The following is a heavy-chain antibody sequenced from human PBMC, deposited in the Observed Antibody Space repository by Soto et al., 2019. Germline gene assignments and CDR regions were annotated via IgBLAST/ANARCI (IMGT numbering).Heavy chain of an antibody. V-gene: IGHV1-18*01. CDR1: GYTFTSYG. CDR3: ARDRSRGSSGYYYGY. CDR2: IIPYNGNT. D-gene: IGHD3-22*01. Sequence: ASVKVSCKASGYTFTSYGISWVRQAPGQGLEWMGWIIPYNGNTNYAQKFQGRVTMTTDKSTSTAYMELSSLRSEDTAVYYCARDRSRGSSGYYYGYWGQGTLVTVSS. J-gene: IGHJ4*02.